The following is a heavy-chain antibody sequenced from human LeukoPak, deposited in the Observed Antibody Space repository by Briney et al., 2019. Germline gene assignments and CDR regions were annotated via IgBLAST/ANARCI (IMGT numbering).Heavy chain of an antibody. CDR2: ISHDERTK. CDR1: GFNFDNYA. J-gene: IGHJ4*02. CDR3: ARPSPPGDGYNPPDY. D-gene: IGHD5-24*01. Sequence: PGKSLTLSCVASGFNFDNYAMHWVRQPLGKGLEGVAVISHDERTKYYADSMKGRITISRDNSKNTVFLQMNNLRTEDTAVYFCARPSPPGDGYNPPDYWGQGTLVTVSS. V-gene: IGHV3-30*04.